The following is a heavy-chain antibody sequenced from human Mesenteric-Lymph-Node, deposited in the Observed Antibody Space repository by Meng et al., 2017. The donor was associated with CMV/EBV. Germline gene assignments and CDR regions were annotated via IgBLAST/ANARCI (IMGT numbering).Heavy chain of an antibody. Sequence: GGSLRLSCAASGFTFSSYSMNWVRQAPGKGLEWVSVLYSGGKTFYADSVKGRFTVSRDSSKNTLYLQMNSLRDEDTAVYYCARGGIEVAGAGFFDPWGQGTLVTVSS. CDR3: ARGGIEVAGAGFFDP. J-gene: IGHJ5*02. V-gene: IGHV3-53*01. CDR2: LYSGGKT. D-gene: IGHD6-19*01. CDR1: GFTFSSYS.